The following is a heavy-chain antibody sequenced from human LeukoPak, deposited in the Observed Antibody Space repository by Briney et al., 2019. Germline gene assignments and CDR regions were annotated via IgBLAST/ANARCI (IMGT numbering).Heavy chain of an antibody. D-gene: IGHD2-2*01. Sequence: SETLSLTCAVYGGSFSGYYWSWIRQPPGKGLEWIGEINQSGSTNYNPSLKSRVTISVDTSKNQFSLKLSSVSAADTAVYYCARSGGYQLLPFDIWGQGTMVTVSS. CDR2: INQSGST. CDR1: GGSFSGYY. J-gene: IGHJ3*02. V-gene: IGHV4-34*01. CDR3: ARSGGYQLLPFDI.